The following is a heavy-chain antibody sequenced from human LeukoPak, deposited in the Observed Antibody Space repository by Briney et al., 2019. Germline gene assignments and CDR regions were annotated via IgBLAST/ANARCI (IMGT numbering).Heavy chain of an antibody. D-gene: IGHD2-2*01. CDR1: GFTFSIYG. J-gene: IGHJ3*02. CDR3: AREGVACVSSSCHLAAFDI. Sequence: QPGRSLRLSCAASGFTFSIYGMHWVRQAPGKGPIWVSRIKSDGSDTAYADSVKGRFTISRDNAKNTLSLQMNSLRAEDTAVYYCAREGVACVSSSCHLAAFDIWGLGTMVTVSS. CDR2: IKSDGSDT. V-gene: IGHV3-74*01.